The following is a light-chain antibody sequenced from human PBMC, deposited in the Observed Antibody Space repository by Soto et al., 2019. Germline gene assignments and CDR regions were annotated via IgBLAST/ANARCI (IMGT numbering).Light chain of an antibody. V-gene: IGLV2-14*01. J-gene: IGLJ3*02. CDR2: DVS. Sequence: QSVLTQPASVSGSPGQSITISCTGTSSDIGGYNYVSWYQQHPGKAPKLMIYDVSYRPSGVSNRFSGSKSGNTASLTISGLQAEDESDYYCSSYTSSTWVFGGGTKVTVL. CDR1: SSDIGGYNY. CDR3: SSYTSSTWV.